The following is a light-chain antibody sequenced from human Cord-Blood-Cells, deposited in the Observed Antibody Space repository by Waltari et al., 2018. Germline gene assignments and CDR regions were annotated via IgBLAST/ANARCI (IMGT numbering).Light chain of an antibody. CDR2: EAT. CDR1: QDIDDD. Sequence: ETTLTQSPAFMSATPGDKVNISCKASQDIDDDMNWYQQKPGEAAIFIIQEATTLVPGISPRFSGSGSGTEFTLTISSLQPDDFATYYCQQYNSYSPWTFGQGTKVEIK. V-gene: IGKV5-2*01. CDR3: QQYNSYSPWT. J-gene: IGKJ1*01.